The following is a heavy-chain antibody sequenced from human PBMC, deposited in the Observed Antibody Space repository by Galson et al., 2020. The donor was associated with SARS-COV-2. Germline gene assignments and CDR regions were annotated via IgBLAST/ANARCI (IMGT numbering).Heavy chain of an antibody. D-gene: IGHD3-22*01. Sequence: ASVKVSCKASGYTFTGYYMHWVRQAPGQGLEWMGWINPNSGGTNYAQKFQGRVTMTRDTSISTAYMELSRLRSDDTAVYYCASARGPDYYDISGYLDYWGQGTLVTVSS. CDR2: INPNSGGT. CDR3: ASARGPDYYDISGYLDY. CDR1: GYTFTGYY. J-gene: IGHJ4*02. V-gene: IGHV1-2*02.